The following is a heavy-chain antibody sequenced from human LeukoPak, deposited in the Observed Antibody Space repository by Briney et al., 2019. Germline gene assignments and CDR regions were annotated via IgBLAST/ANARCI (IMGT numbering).Heavy chain of an antibody. CDR2: IYTSGST. J-gene: IGHJ6*02. CDR1: GGSISSYY. Sequence: SETLSLTCTVSGGSISSYYWSWIRQPAGKGLEWIGRIYTSGSTNYNPSLKSRVTMSVDTSKSQFSLKLSSVTAADTAVYYCARDRQDYYDSSGYFLIRGNYYYGMDVWGQGTTVTVSS. CDR3: ARDRQDYYDSSGYFLIRGNYYYGMDV. D-gene: IGHD3-22*01. V-gene: IGHV4-4*07.